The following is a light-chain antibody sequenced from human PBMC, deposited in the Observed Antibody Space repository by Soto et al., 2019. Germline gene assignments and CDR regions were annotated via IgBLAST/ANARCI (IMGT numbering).Light chain of an antibody. Sequence: ETVMTQSPATLSVSPGERAILSCRASQSVSSTLAWYQQKPGQAPRLLIYGASTRATGVPARFSGGGSGTEFTLTISSLHSEDVAVYFCLQYNTWLRTFGGGTKVEIK. V-gene: IGKV3-15*01. CDR1: QSVSST. J-gene: IGKJ4*01. CDR2: GAS. CDR3: LQYNTWLRT.